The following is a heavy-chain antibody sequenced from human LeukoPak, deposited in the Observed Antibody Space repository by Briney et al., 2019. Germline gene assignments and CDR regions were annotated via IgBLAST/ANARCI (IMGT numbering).Heavy chain of an antibody. CDR1: GGSISGYY. CDR3: ARGPSRNWFDP. J-gene: IGHJ5*02. V-gene: IGHV4-59*01. Sequence: SETLSLTCTVSGGSISGYYWRWIRQPPGKGLEWIGYIYYSGNTNYNPSLKSRVTISVDTSKNQFSLKLSSVTAADTAVYYCARGPSRNWFDPWGQGTLVTVSS. CDR2: IYYSGNT.